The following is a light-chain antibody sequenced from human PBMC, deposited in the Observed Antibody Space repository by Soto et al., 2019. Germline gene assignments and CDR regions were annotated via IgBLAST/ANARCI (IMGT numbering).Light chain of an antibody. CDR3: QQSNNFPLT. CDR2: AAS. J-gene: IGKJ4*01. V-gene: IGKV1-12*01. CDR1: QGVSNW. Sequence: DLQMTQSPSSVSASVGDRVTITCWASQGVSNWLAWFQQKPGKAPKLLIYAASTLQSGVPPRLSGSGSGTDFTLTISSLQPEDFATYYCQQSNNFPLTFGGGTKVEIK.